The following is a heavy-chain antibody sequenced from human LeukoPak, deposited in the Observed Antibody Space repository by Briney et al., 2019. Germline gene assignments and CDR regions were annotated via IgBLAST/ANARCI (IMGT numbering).Heavy chain of an antibody. CDR3: AREAGYFDWLLSSQFDAFDI. Sequence: PGGSLRLSCAASGFTFSSYSMNWVRQAPGKGLEWVSYISSSSSTIYYADSVKGRFTISRDNAKNSLYLQMNSLRAEDTAVYYCAREAGYFDWLLSSQFDAFDIWGQGTMSPSLQ. CDR2: ISSSSSTI. CDR1: GFTFSSYS. V-gene: IGHV3-48*01. D-gene: IGHD3-9*01. J-gene: IGHJ3*02.